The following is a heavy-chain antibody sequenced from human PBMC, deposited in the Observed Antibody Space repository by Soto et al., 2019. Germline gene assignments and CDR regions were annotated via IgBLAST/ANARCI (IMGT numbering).Heavy chain of an antibody. CDR3: ARWEARVYGLNNGFDP. D-gene: IGHD4-17*01. J-gene: IGHJ5*02. V-gene: IGHV4-59*01. CDR2: IYYSGST. Sequence: SETLSLTCTVSGGSISSYYWSWIRQPPGKGLEWIGYIYYSGSTNYNPSLKSRVTISVDTTKNQFSLKLSSVTAADTALYYCARWEARVYGLNNGFDPWGQGSLVTVSS. CDR1: GGSISSYY.